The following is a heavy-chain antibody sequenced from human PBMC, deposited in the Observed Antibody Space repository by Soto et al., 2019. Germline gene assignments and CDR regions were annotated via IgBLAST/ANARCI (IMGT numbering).Heavy chain of an antibody. J-gene: IGHJ3*02. CDR1: GGSISSGDYY. D-gene: IGHD5-12*01. CDR2: IYYSGST. Sequence: KTSETLSLTCTVSGGSISSGDYYWSWIRQPPGKGLEWIGYIYYSGSTYYNPSLKSRVTISVDTSKNQFSLKLSSVTAADTAVYYCARASPRRWLQIHAFDIWGQGTMVTVSS. V-gene: IGHV4-30-4*01. CDR3: ARASPRRWLQIHAFDI.